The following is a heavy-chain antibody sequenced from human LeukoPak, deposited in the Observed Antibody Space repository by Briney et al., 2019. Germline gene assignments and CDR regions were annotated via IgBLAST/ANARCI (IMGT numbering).Heavy chain of an antibody. Sequence: SETLSLTCSVSDGSISSGYYYWAWIRQPPGKGPEWIGSIYYSGTTYPNPSLKSRVTISVDTSKNHSSLRLSSVTAADTAVYYCARDFWSDHSWFDPWGQGTLVTVAS. CDR3: ARDFWSDHSWFDP. J-gene: IGHJ5*02. CDR1: DGSISSGYYY. V-gene: IGHV4-39*07. D-gene: IGHD3-3*01. CDR2: IYYSGTT.